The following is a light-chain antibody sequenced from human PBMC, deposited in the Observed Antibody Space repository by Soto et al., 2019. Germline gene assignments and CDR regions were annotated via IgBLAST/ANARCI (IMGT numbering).Light chain of an antibody. J-gene: IGKJ1*01. CDR3: EQYHICSGT. CDR2: KAS. Sequence: DIQMTQSPSTLSASVGDRVTITCRASKTIDSWLAWYQQRPGKPPNLLIYKASTLASGVPSRFSGSGSGTELTLTINSLQPDDFATYYCEQYHICSGTFGPGTKV. V-gene: IGKV1-5*03. CDR1: KTIDSW.